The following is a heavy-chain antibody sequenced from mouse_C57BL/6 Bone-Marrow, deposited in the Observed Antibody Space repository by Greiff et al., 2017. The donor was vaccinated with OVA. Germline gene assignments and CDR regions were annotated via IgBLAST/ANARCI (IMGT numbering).Heavy chain of an antibody. Sequence: VQLQQSGAELVRPGSSVKMSCKTSGYTFTSYGINWVKQRPGQGLEWIGYIYIGNGYTEYNEKFKGKATLTSDTSSSTAYMQLSSLTSEDSAIDIGARASGYDYDGVFFAYWGQGTLVTVSA. CDR3: ARASGYDYDGVFFAY. J-gene: IGHJ3*01. D-gene: IGHD2-4*01. V-gene: IGHV1-58*01. CDR1: GYTFTSYG. CDR2: IYIGNGYT.